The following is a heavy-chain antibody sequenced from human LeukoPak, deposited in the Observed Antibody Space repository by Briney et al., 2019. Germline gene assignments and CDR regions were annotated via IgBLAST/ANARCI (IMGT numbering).Heavy chain of an antibody. CDR1: GYTFTGYY. Sequence: GASVKVSCKASGYTFTGYYMHWVRQAPGQGLEWMGWINPNSGGTNYAQKFQGWVTMTRDTSISTAYMELSSLRSEDTAVYYCARGHSINYYYGMDVWGQGTTVTVSS. CDR2: INPNSGGT. D-gene: IGHD1-14*01. CDR3: ARGHSINYYYGMDV. V-gene: IGHV1-2*04. J-gene: IGHJ6*02.